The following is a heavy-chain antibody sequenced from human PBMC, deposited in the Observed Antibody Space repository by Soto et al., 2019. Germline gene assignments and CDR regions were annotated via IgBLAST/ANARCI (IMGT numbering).Heavy chain of an antibody. V-gene: IGHV3-23*01. CDR3: AKDRGQWEMPDY. D-gene: IGHD1-26*01. CDR1: GFTFSSYA. J-gene: IGHJ4*02. CDR2: ISGTGNSI. Sequence: PGGSLRLCCAGSGFTFSSYAMSWVRQAPGKGLERLSSISGTGNSIYYAEAVKGGFTISIXXXXXTXYXQXXXXGAXETAVYYCAKDRGQWEMPDYWGQGTLDTVSS.